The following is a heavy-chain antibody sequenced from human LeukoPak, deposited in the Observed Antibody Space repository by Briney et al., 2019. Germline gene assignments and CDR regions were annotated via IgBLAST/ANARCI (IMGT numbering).Heavy chain of an antibody. CDR2: ISYDGSNK. V-gene: IGHV3-30*18. Sequence: GRSLRLSCAASGFTFSSYGMHWVRQAPGKGLEWVAVISYDGSNKYYADSVKGRFTISRDNSKNTLYLQTNSLRAEDTAVYYCAKDFGTGTRRVADYWGQGTLVTVSS. CDR1: GFTFSSYG. CDR3: AKDFGTGTRRVADY. D-gene: IGHD1-1*01. J-gene: IGHJ4*02.